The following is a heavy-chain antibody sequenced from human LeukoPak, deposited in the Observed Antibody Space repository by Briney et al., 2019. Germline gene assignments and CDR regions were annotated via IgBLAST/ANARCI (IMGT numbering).Heavy chain of an antibody. D-gene: IGHD2-15*01. V-gene: IGHV1-3*03. Sequence: GASVKVSCKASGYTFTSYAMNWVRQAPGQRLEWMGWINAGNGNTKYSQEFQGRVTITRDTSASTAYMELSSLRSEDMAVYYCARAADCSGGSCYFGWFDPWGQGTLVTVSS. CDR3: ARAADCSGGSCYFGWFDP. CDR2: INAGNGNT. J-gene: IGHJ5*02. CDR1: GYTFTSYA.